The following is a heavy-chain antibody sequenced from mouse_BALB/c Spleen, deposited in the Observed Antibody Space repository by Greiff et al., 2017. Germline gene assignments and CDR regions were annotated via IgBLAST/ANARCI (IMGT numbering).Heavy chain of an antibody. CDR3: AREDWDIAY. CDR2: ISYDGSN. J-gene: IGHJ3*01. V-gene: IGHV3-6*02. Sequence: EVKLQESGPGLVKPSQSLSLTCSVTGYSITSGYYWNWIRQFPGNKLEWMGYISYDGSNNSNPSLKNRISITRDTSKNQFFLKLNSVTTEDTATYYCAREDWDIAYWGQGTLVTVSA. D-gene: IGHD4-1*01. CDR1: GYSITSGYY.